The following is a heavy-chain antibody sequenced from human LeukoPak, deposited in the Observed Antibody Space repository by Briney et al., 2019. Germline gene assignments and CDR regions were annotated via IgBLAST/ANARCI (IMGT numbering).Heavy chain of an antibody. CDR1: GGSISSGSYY. V-gene: IGHV4-61*01. CDR3: ARDLVGYGDYANDGWFDP. CDR2: IYYSGST. D-gene: IGHD4-17*01. Sequence: PSETLSLTCTVSGGSISSGSYYWSWIRQPPGKGLEWIGYIYYSGSTNYNPSLKSRVTISVDTSKNQFSLKLSSVTAADTAVYYCARDLVGYGDYANDGWFDPWGQGTLVTVSS. J-gene: IGHJ5*02.